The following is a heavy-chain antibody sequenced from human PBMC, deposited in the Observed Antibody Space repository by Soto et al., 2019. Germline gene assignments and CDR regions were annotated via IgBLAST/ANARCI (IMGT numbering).Heavy chain of an antibody. CDR1: GGSIRSSSYY. Sequence: PSETLSLTCSASGGSIRSSSYYWGWIRQPPGKGLEWLGSISHTGSTSYNPSLKSRLTMSVDKSKNQFSLRLSSVTAADMAVYYCARAVAPYFGTWFDPWGQGILVTVSS. CDR3: ARAVAPYFGTWFDP. CDR2: ISHTGST. D-gene: IGHD3-10*01. J-gene: IGHJ5*02. V-gene: IGHV4-39*07.